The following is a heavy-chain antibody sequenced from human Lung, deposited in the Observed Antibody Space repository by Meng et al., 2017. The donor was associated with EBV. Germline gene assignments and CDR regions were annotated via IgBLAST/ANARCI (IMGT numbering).Heavy chain of an antibody. CDR2: IYYSGST. D-gene: IGHD3-22*01. CDR3: ARGLWYYDRGGYFDN. CDR1: GGPISSGGHY. J-gene: IGHJ4*02. V-gene: IGHV4-31*03. Sequence: QGQLQGSGPGLVKPSQTLSLICTVSGGPISSGGHYWSWIRQHPEKGLEWIGYIYYSGSTYYKPSLKSRLTISVDTSKNQLSLRLSSVTAADTAVYYCARGLWYYDRGGYFDNWGRGTLVTVSS.